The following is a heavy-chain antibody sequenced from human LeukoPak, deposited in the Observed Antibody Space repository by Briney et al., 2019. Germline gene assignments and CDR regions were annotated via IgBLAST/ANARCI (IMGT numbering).Heavy chain of an antibody. CDR1: GGSFSGYY. Sequence: PSETLSLTCAVYGGSFSGYYWSWIRQPPGKGLEWIGEINHSGSTNYNPTLKSRVTISVDTSKNQFSLKLSSVTAADTAVYYCARPLDDYVWGSYRFDAFDIWGQGTMVTVSS. V-gene: IGHV4-34*01. D-gene: IGHD3-16*02. CDR2: INHSGST. CDR3: ARPLDDYVWGSYRFDAFDI. J-gene: IGHJ3*02.